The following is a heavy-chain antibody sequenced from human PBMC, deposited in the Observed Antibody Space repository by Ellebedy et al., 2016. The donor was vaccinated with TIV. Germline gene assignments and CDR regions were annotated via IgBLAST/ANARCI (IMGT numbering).Heavy chain of an antibody. D-gene: IGHD4-11*01. CDR1: GFTFSSYW. V-gene: IGHV3-74*01. CDR2: TDSDESGT. J-gene: IGHJ6*02. CDR3: ARDYQNGMDV. Sequence: GGSLRLSXAASGFTFSSYWMHWVRQVPGKGLVWVSRTDSDESGTSYADSVKGRFTISRDTSTNTLCLQMNSLRAEDTALYFCARDYQNGMDVWGQGTTVTVSS.